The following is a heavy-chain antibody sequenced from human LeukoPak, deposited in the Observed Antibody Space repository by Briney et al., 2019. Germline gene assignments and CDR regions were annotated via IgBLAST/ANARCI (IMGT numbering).Heavy chain of an antibody. CDR2: ISSSGSTK. D-gene: IGHD3-10*01. Sequence: PGGSLRLSCAASGFTFGSYEMNWVRQAPGKGLEWVSYISSSGSTKYYADSVKGRFTISRDNAKNSLYLQMNSLRVEDTAVYYCARWGGSGTFWDGFDIWGQGTMVTVSS. CDR1: GFTFGSYE. CDR3: ARWGGSGTFWDGFDI. V-gene: IGHV3-48*03. J-gene: IGHJ3*02.